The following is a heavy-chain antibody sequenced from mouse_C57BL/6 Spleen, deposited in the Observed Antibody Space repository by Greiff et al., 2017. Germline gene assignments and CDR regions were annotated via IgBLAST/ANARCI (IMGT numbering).Heavy chain of an antibody. CDR3: ARRYYDSSWFAY. Sequence: EVQLVESGGDLVKPGGSLKLSCAASGFTFSSYGMSWVRQTPDKRLEWVATISSGGSYTYYPDSVKGRFTISKDNAKNTLYLQMSSLKSEDTAMYYCARRYYDSSWFAYWGQGTLVTVSA. V-gene: IGHV5-6*01. CDR2: ISSGGSYT. J-gene: IGHJ3*01. CDR1: GFTFSSYG. D-gene: IGHD1-1*01.